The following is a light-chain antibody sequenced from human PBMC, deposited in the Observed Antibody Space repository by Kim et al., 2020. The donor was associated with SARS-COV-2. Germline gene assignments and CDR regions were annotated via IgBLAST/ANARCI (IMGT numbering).Light chain of an antibody. V-gene: IGLV3-1*01. CDR2: KDT. CDR1: KLGNKY. J-gene: IGLJ2*01. Sequence: SYELTQPPSVSVSPGQTANITCSGDKLGNKYSCWYQQKPGQSPVLVIFKDTKRPAGNPERFSGSNSGNTATLTISGTQAMDEADYYCQTWDSSTVVVGGETQLTV. CDR3: QTWDSSTVV.